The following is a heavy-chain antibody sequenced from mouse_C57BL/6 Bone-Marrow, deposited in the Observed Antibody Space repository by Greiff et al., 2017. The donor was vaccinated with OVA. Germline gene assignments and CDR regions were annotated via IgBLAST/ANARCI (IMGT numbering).Heavy chain of an antibody. CDR2: INPNNGGT. CDR3: ARPLYYYGSSYPYAMDY. CDR1: GYTFTDYY. J-gene: IGHJ4*01. Sequence: DVQLQESGPELVKPGASVKISCKASGYTFTDYYMNWVKQSHGKSLEWIGDINPNNGGTSYNQKFKGKATLTVDKSSSTAYMELRSLTSEDSEVYYCARPLYYYGSSYPYAMDYGGQGTSVTVSS. D-gene: IGHD1-1*01. V-gene: IGHV1-26*01.